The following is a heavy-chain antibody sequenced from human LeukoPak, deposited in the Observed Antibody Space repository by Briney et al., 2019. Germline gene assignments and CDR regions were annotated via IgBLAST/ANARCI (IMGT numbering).Heavy chain of an antibody. CDR3: ARGAVPYSTSSRITP. D-gene: IGHD6-6*01. V-gene: IGHV1-69*01. CDR1: GGTLSSYT. Sequence: ASVKVSCKSSGGTLSSYTINWVRQAPGQGLEWMGGIIPIFGTANYAQKFQGRVTIIADESTSTAYMELSSLRSEDTAVYYCARGAVPYSTSSRITPWGQGTLVTVSS. CDR2: IIPIFGTA. J-gene: IGHJ5*02.